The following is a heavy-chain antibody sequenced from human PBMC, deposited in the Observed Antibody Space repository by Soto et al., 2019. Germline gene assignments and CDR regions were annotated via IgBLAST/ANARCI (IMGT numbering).Heavy chain of an antibody. CDR1: GYTFTSYA. CDR3: ARAQDYDFWSGYLDY. V-gene: IGHV1-3*01. CDR2: INAGNGNT. J-gene: IGHJ4*02. Sequence: ASVKVSCKASGYTFTSYAMHWVRQAPGQRLEWMGWINAGNGNTKYSQKFQGRVTITRDTSASTAYMELSSLRSEDTAVYYCARAQDYDFWSGYLDYWGQGTLVPVPS. D-gene: IGHD3-3*01.